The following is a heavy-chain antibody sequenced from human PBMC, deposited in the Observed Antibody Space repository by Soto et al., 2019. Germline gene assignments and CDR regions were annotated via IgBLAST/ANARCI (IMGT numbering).Heavy chain of an antibody. CDR1: GYSFMTYA. CDR2: IHAGNGNA. CDR3: ARETFSVPTYSCDS. J-gene: IGHJ4*02. V-gene: IGHV1-3*01. D-gene: IGHD2-21*01. Sequence: QVQLVQSGAEVKKPGASVKVSCKTSGYSFMTYAIHWVRQAPGQSLGWMGWIHAGNGNAKYSQNFQGRVTITRDTSANTVYMELSSLRSEDTALYYCARETFSVPTYSCDSWGQGTLVTVSS.